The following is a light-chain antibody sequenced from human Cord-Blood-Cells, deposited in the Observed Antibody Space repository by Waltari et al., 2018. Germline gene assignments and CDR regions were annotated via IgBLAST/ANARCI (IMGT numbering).Light chain of an antibody. CDR3: QQSYSTPPIT. CDR1: QSISSY. J-gene: IGKJ4*01. Sequence: DIQMTQSPSSLSASVGDRVTITCRANQSISSYLNWYQQKPGKAPKLLIYAASSLQSGVPSRFSGIGSGTDFTLTISSLQPEDCATYYCQQSYSTPPITVGGGTKVEIK. CDR2: AAS. V-gene: IGKV1-39*01.